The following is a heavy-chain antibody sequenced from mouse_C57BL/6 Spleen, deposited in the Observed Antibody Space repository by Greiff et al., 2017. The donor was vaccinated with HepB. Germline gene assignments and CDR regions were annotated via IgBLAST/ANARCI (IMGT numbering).Heavy chain of an antibody. D-gene: IGHD3-2*02. CDR1: GFTFSDYY. J-gene: IGHJ4*01. CDR3: AREDSSGYGAMDY. CDR2: ISDGGSYT. Sequence: EVKLVESGGGLVQPGGSLKLSCAASGFTFSDYYMYWVRQTPEKRLEWVATISDGGSYTYYPDNVKGRFTISRDNAKNNLYLQMSHLKSEDTAMYYCAREDSSGYGAMDYWGQGTSVTVSS. V-gene: IGHV5-4*01.